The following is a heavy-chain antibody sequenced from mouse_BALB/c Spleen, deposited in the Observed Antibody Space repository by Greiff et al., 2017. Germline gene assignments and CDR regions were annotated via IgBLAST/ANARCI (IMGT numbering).Heavy chain of an antibody. J-gene: IGHJ4*01. CDR2: ISSGSSTI. V-gene: IGHV5-17*02. CDR1: GFTFSSFG. CDR3: ARPGAMDY. Sequence: EVQLVESGGGLVQPGGSRKLSCAASGFTFSSFGMHWVRQAPEKGLEWVAYISSGSSTIYYADTVKGRFTISRDNPKNTLFLQMTSLRSEDTAMYYCARPGAMDYWGQGTSVTVSS.